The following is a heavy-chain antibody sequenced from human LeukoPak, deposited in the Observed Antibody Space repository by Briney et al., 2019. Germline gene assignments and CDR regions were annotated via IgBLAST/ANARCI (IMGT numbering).Heavy chain of an antibody. Sequence: GGSLRLSCAASGFIFRNYGMHWVRQAPGKGLEWVAVISIDGSEKYFADSVKGRFTISRDNAKNSLYLQMNSLRAEDTAFFYCARGNRGSYYGGDSWGQGTLVTVSS. CDR3: ARGNRGSYYGGDS. J-gene: IGHJ4*02. V-gene: IGHV3-30*03. CDR1: GFIFRNYG. CDR2: ISIDGSEK. D-gene: IGHD1-26*01.